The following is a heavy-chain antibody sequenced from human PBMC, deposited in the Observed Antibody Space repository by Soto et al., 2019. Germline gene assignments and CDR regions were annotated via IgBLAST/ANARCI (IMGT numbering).Heavy chain of an antibody. J-gene: IGHJ3*02. D-gene: IGHD2-21*02. CDR1: GVTFSSYG. CDR2: ISYDGSNK. Sequence: GGSLRLSCASSGVTFSSYGMHWVRQAPGKGLEWVAVISYDGSNKYYADSVKGRFTISRDNSKNTLYLQMNSLRAEDTAVYYCAKGFGDSAAFDIWGQGTMVTVSS. V-gene: IGHV3-30*18. CDR3: AKGFGDSAAFDI.